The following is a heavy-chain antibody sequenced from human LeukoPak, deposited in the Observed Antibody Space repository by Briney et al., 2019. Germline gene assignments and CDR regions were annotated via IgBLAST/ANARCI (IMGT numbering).Heavy chain of an antibody. CDR3: ARGKTYCGGDCYFSPPLHWYFDL. V-gene: IGHV4-59*01. J-gene: IGHJ2*01. CDR2: IYYSGST. Sequence: SETLSLTCTVSGGSISSYYWSWIRQPPGKGLEWIGYIYYSGSTNYNPSLKSRVTISVDTSKNQFSLKLSSVTAADTAVYYCARGKTYCGGDCYFSPPLHWYFDLWGRGTLVTVSS. D-gene: IGHD2-21*01. CDR1: GGSISSYY.